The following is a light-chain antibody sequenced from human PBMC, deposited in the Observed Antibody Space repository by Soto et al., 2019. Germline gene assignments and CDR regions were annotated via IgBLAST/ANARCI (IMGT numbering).Light chain of an antibody. CDR1: QSISSW. CDR2: KAS. Sequence: DIQMTQSPSTLSASVGDRVTITCPASQSISSWLAWYQQKPGKAPKLLIYKASSLQSGVPSRFSGSGSGTEFTLTISSLQPDDFATYYCQQYDSYPTLGQGTRVEIK. V-gene: IGKV1-5*03. J-gene: IGKJ1*01. CDR3: QQYDSYPT.